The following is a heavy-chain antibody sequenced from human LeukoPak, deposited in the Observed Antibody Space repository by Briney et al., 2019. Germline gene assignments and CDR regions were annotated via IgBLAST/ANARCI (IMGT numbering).Heavy chain of an antibody. J-gene: IGHJ4*02. D-gene: IGHD1-26*01. CDR1: GFTFSSYA. CDR2: ITSTATHT. CDR3: ARDGSPNYGYYAFFDN. V-gene: IGHV3-21*01. Sequence: PGGSLRLSCAASGFTFSSYAMSWVRQAPGKGLEWVSSITSTATHTYYADSVKGRFTISRDNAKNSLILQTSSLTVADTGIYYCARDGSPNYGYYAFFDNWGQGTLVTVSS.